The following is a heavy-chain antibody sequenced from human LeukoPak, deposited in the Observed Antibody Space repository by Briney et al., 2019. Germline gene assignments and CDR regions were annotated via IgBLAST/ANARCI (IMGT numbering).Heavy chain of an antibody. V-gene: IGHV4-34*01. CDR3: ATRPTPPYYYYYMDV. CDR2: INHSGST. Sequence: PSETLSLTCAVYGGSFSGYYWNWIRQPPGKGLEWIGEINHSGSTNYNSSLKSRVTISVDTSKNQFSLKLNSVTAADTAAYYCATRPTPPYYYYYMDVWGKGTTVTVSS. D-gene: IGHD4-23*01. J-gene: IGHJ6*03. CDR1: GGSFSGYY.